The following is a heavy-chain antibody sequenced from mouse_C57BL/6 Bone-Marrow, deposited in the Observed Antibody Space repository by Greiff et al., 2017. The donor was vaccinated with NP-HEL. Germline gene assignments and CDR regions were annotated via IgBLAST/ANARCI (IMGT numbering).Heavy chain of an antibody. V-gene: IGHV1-55*01. Sequence: VQLQQPGAELVKPGASVKMSCKASGYTFTSYWITWMKQRPGQGLEWIGDIYPGSGSTNYNEKFKSKATLTVDTSSSTAYMQLSSLTSEDSAVYYCARRGLYDYDVAYWGQGTLVTVSA. CDR1: GYTFTSYW. CDR3: ARRGLYDYDVAY. D-gene: IGHD2-4*01. CDR2: IYPGSGST. J-gene: IGHJ3*01.